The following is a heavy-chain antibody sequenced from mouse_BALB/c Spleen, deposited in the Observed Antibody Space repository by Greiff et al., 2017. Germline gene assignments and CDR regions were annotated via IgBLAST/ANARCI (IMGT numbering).Heavy chain of an antibody. CDR3: ADTGNWFAY. CDR2: ISNGSSTI. V-gene: IGHV5-17*02. CDR1: GFTFSSIG. D-gene: IGHD4-1*01. Sequence: EVKLVESGGGLVQPGGSRKLSCAASGFTFSSIGMHWVRQAPEKGLEWVAYISNGSSTIYYADTVKGRFTISRDNPKNTLFLQMTSLRSEDTAMYYCADTGNWFAYWGQGTLVTVSA. J-gene: IGHJ3*01.